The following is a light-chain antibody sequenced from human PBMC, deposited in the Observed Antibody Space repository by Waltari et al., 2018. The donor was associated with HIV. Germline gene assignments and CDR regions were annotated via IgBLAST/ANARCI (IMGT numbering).Light chain of an antibody. CDR3: HQYHDWPRCT. V-gene: IGKV3D-15*03. CDR1: QSIGSY. CDR2: GAS. J-gene: IGKJ2*02. Sequence: TIMTQSPVTLSVAPGDRVTLSCRASQSIGSYLAWYQQKTGQPPRLLVYGASVRATDIPARFSGSGSGTDFNLIIDDVHPDDCAVYYFHQYHDWPRCTFGQGTRVDIK.